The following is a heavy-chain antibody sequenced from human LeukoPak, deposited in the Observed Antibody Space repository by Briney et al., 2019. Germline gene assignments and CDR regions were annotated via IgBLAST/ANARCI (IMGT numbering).Heavy chain of an antibody. CDR3: ARVHSSSWYRYYFDY. D-gene: IGHD6-13*01. V-gene: IGHV4-59*06. CDR2: IYYSGST. Sequence: SETLSLTCTVSGGSISTYYWSWIRQHPGKGLEWIGYIYYSGSTYYNPSLKSRVTISVDTSKNQFSLKLSSVTAADTAVYYCARVHSSSWYRYYFDYWGQGTLVTVS. J-gene: IGHJ4*02. CDR1: GGSISTYY.